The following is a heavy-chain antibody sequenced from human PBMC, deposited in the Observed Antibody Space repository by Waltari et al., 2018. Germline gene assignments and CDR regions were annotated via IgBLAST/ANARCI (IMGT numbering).Heavy chain of an antibody. J-gene: IGHJ6*02. CDR1: GFTFSSYS. Sequence: EVQLVESGGGLVKPGGSLRLSCAASGFTFSSYSMNWVRQAPGKVLEWVSSISSSSSYIYYADSVKGRFTISRDNAKNSLYLQMNSLRAEDTAVYYCARAWIVHGMDVWGQGTTVTVSS. D-gene: IGHD2-2*03. V-gene: IGHV3-21*01. CDR3: ARAWIVHGMDV. CDR2: ISSSSSYI.